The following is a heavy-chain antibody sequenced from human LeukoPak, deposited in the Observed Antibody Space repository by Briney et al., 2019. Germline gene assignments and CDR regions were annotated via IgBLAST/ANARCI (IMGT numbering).Heavy chain of an antibody. CDR2: IYYTGST. CDR1: GGSISSNY. D-gene: IGHD2-21*01. J-gene: IGHJ4*02. Sequence: SETLSLTCTVSGGSISSNYWSWIRQPPGKGLEWIGYIYYTGSTNYNPSLKSRVTMSVDTSKNQFSLQLSSVTAADTAVYYCARGRRPGDWLAKYFFDYWGQGTLVTVSS. V-gene: IGHV4-59*01. CDR3: ARGRRPGDWLAKYFFDY.